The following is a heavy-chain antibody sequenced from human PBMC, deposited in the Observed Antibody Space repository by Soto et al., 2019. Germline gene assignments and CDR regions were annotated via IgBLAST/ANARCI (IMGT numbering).Heavy chain of an antibody. CDR1: GDSLDYYY. J-gene: IGHJ6*02. CDR3: ARDSTTWFPYYGIDV. D-gene: IGHD2-2*01. Sequence: SETLSLTCTVSGDSLDYYYWSWIRQPPGKGLEWIGDVSDSGRTNYNPSLRSRVTISVDTSKNQFSLKLNSVTAADTAVYYCARDSTTWFPYYGIDVWGQGTTVTVSS. CDR2: VSDSGRT. V-gene: IGHV4-59*01.